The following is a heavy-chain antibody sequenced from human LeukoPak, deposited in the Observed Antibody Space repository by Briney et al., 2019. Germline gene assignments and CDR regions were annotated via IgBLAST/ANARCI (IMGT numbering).Heavy chain of an antibody. CDR1: GGSISSTTSY. CDR3: AHQPSGSYSIDY. V-gene: IGHV4-39*01. D-gene: IGHD1-26*01. CDR2: FYYSGST. Sequence: SETLFLTCTVSGGSISSTTSYWGWIRQPPGKGLEWVGSFYYSGSTSFNPSLKSGVTISADMSKSQFSLKLSSVTAADTAVYYCAHQPSGSYSIDYWGQGTLVTVSS. J-gene: IGHJ4*02.